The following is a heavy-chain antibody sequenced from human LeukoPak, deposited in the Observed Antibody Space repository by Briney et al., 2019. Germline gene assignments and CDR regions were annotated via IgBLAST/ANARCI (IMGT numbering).Heavy chain of an antibody. J-gene: IGHJ6*02. CDR1: GFTFSSYW. V-gene: IGHV3-7*01. D-gene: IGHD2-8*01. CDR3: AREERHCTRSMCAPPPMDV. Sequence: GGSLRLSCAASGFTFSSYWMSWVRQAPGKGLEWVANIKQDGSEKYYVDSVKGRLTISRENAKSSLYLQINSLRAEDTAVYYCAREERHCTRSMCAPPPMDVWGQGTTVTVSS. CDR2: IKQDGSEK.